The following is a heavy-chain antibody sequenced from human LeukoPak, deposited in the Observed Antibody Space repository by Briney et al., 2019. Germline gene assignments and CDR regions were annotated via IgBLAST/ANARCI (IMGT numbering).Heavy chain of an antibody. V-gene: IGHV3-73*01. J-gene: IGHJ4*02. D-gene: IGHD5-18*01. CDR1: GVSFSGSG. Sequence: GGSLRLSCAASGVSFSGSGIHWVRQASGKGLEWVGRIRSKARSYATEYAVSVKGRFTISRDDSKNTAYLQMNSLKTEDTAVYYCANDLGWIQLNLGRGQGTLVTVSS. CDR3: ANDLGWIQLNLG. CDR2: IRSKARSYAT.